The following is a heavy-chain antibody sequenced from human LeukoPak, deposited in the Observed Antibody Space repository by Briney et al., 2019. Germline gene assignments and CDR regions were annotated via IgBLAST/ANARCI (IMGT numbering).Heavy chain of an antibody. J-gene: IGHJ4*02. D-gene: IGHD2-2*01. V-gene: IGHV2-5*01. Sequence: ESGPTLVNPTQTLTLTCTFSGFSLSTSGVGVGWIRQPPGKALAWLALIYWNDDKRYSPSLKSRLTITKDTSKNQVVLTMTNVDPVDTATYYCAHRRDIEVVPAAIRPFDYWGQGILVTVSS. CDR2: IYWNDDK. CDR1: GFSLSTSGVG. CDR3: AHRRDIEVVPAAIRPFDY.